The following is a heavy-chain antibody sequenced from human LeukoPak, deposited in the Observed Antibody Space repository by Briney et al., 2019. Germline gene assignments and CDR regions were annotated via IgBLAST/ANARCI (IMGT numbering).Heavy chain of an antibody. CDR2: IRYDGSNK. Sequence: GGSLRLSCAASGFTFSSYGMHWVRQAPGKGLEWVAFIRYDGSNKYYADSVKGRFTISRDNSKNTLYLQMNSLRAEDTAVYYCASTRLGDNYFDYWGQGTLVTVSS. J-gene: IGHJ4*02. CDR1: GFTFSSYG. D-gene: IGHD2/OR15-2a*01. CDR3: ASTRLGDNYFDY. V-gene: IGHV3-30*02.